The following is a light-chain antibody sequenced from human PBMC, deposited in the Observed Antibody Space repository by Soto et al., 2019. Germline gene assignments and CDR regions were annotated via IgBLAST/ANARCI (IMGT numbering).Light chain of an antibody. Sequence: DIQMTQSPSTLSASVGDRVIITCRASQSIKNWLAWYQQKPGEAPKLLIYKASTLESGVPSRFSGSGSGTEFTLTISSLQPDDFATYYCQHYNSYSEAFGQGTKVDIK. V-gene: IGKV1-5*03. CDR3: QHYNSYSEA. CDR2: KAS. CDR1: QSIKNW. J-gene: IGKJ1*01.